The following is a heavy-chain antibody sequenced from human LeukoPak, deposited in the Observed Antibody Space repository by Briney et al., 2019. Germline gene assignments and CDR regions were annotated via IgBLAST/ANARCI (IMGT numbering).Heavy chain of an antibody. Sequence: PGGSLRLSCGASGFDFSNNGMHWVRQAPGKGLEWVSFIRFDAANQYYADSVKGRFTISRDNSKKTLYLQMDSLRYEDTGIYHCAKDIAVSDSYSDYWGQGTLVTVSS. CDR3: AKDIAVSDSYSDY. CDR1: GFDFSNNG. CDR2: IRFDAANQ. J-gene: IGHJ4*02. D-gene: IGHD6-19*01. V-gene: IGHV3-30*02.